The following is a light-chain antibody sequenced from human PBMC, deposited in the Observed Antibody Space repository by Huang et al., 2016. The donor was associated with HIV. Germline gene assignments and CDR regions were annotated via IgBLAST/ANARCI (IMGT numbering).Light chain of an antibody. CDR3: QQYNNWPPMYT. J-gene: IGKJ2*01. V-gene: IGKV3-15*01. CDR1: QSVSSN. Sequence: EIVMTQSPGTLSVSPGERATLSCRASQSVSSNLAWYQQKPGQAPKLLIYGASTRATGIPARFSGSWSGTDFTLTISTLQSEDFAVYYCQQYNNWPPMYTFGQGTKLESK. CDR2: GAS.